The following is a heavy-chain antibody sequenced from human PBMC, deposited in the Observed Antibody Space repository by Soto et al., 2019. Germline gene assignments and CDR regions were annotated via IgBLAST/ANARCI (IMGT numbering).Heavy chain of an antibody. CDR1: GFTFSSYG. CDR3: AKDRLY. V-gene: IGHV3-30*18. Sequence: GSLRLSCAASGFTFSSYGMHWVRQAPGKGLEWVAVISYDGSNKYYADSVKGRFTISRDNSKNTLYLQMNSLRAEDTAVYYCAKDRLYWGPGILVTVSS. J-gene: IGHJ4*02. CDR2: ISYDGSNK.